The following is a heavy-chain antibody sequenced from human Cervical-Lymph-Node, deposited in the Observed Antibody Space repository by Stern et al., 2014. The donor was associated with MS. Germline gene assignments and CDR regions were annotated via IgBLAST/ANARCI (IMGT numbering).Heavy chain of an antibody. D-gene: IGHD3-16*01. CDR3: VGGPGGSVFDY. CDR1: GFTLSDYL. V-gene: IGHV3-72*01. Sequence: QLVQSGGGLAQPGGSLRLSCEVSGFTLSDYLMDWVRQGPGKGLEWVARSRYKARDYTTEYAASVEGRFFISRDDSQKSVYLQMNSLKTDDTAVYYCVGGPGGSVFDYWGQGTLVTVSS. J-gene: IGHJ4*02. CDR2: SRYKARDYTT.